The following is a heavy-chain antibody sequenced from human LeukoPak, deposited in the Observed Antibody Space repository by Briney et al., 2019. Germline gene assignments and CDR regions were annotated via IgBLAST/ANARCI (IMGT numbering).Heavy chain of an antibody. CDR2: ISSSSSYI. CDR3: ARQELGATDY. CDR1: GFTFSSYS. V-gene: IGHV3-21*01. Sequence: PGGSLRLSCAASGFTFSSYSMNWVRQAPGKGLEWVSSISSSSSYICYADSVKGRFTISRDNAKNSLYLQMNSLRAEDTAVYYCARQELGATDYWGQGTLVTVSS. D-gene: IGHD1-26*01. J-gene: IGHJ4*02.